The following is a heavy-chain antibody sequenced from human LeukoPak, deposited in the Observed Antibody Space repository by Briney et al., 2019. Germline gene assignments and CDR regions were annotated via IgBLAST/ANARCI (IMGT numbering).Heavy chain of an antibody. Sequence: GGSLRLSCAASGFTFDVYAMHWVRQAPGKGLEWVSGISWNSGSIGYADSVKGRFTISRDNAKNSLYLQMNSLRAEDTALYYCTGRYYYDSSGRAFDIWGQGTMVTVSS. J-gene: IGHJ3*02. V-gene: IGHV3-9*01. CDR1: GFTFDVYA. D-gene: IGHD3-22*01. CDR2: ISWNSGSI. CDR3: TGRYYYDSSGRAFDI.